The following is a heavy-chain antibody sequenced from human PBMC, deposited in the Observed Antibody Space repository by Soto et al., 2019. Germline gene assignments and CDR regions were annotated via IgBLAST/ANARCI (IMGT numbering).Heavy chain of an antibody. Sequence: GGSLRLSCAASGFTFSNYAMTWVRQAPGKGLEYVSSINAGGGNTYYAESVKGRFTISRDNSKNALYLQMNSLRAEDTAVYYCAKDIRGGDCDWGQGTLVTVSS. V-gene: IGHV3-23*01. J-gene: IGHJ4*02. CDR3: AKDIRGGDCD. CDR2: INAGGGNT. D-gene: IGHD2-21*02. CDR1: GFTFSNYA.